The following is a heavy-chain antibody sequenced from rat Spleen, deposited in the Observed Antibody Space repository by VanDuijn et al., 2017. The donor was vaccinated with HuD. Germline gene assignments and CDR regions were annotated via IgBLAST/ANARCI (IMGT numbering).Heavy chain of an antibody. V-gene: IGHV3-3*01. D-gene: IGHD1-2*01. CDR3: ASLYSSYSLYYFDY. CDR1: GHSITSSYR. Sequence: EVQLQESGPGLVKPSQSLSLTCSVTGHSITSSYRWNWIRNFPGNKLEWKGYINSAGSTNYNPSLKSRISITRDTSKNHFFLQVNSVTTEDTATYYCASLYSSYSLYYFDYWGQGVMVTVSS. J-gene: IGHJ2*01. CDR2: INSAGST.